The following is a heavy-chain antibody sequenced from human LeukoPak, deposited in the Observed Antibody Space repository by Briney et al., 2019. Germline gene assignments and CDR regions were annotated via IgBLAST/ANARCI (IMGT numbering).Heavy chain of an antibody. CDR2: INPNSGGT. Sequence: GASVKVSCKASGYTFTGYYMHWVRQAPGQGLEWMGWINPNSGGTNYAQKFQGRVTMTRDTSISTAYMELSRLRSGDTAVYYCAGGGYCSSTSRYGMGSYAFDIWGQGTMVTVSS. CDR3: AGGGYCSSTSRYGMGSYAFDI. V-gene: IGHV1-2*02. D-gene: IGHD2-2*01. CDR1: GYTFTGYY. J-gene: IGHJ3*02.